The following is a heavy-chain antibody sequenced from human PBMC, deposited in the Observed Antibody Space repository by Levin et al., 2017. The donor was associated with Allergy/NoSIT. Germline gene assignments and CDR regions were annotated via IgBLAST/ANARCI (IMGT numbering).Heavy chain of an antibody. CDR3: ARHRGTARYYYMDV. J-gene: IGHJ6*03. CDR2: INTDGSST. D-gene: IGHD2-15*01. Sequence: LSLTCAASGFPFSTYWMHWVRPAPGKGLVWVSRINTDGSSTSYADSVKGRFTISRDNAKNTLYLQMNSLRAEDTAVYYCARHRGTARYYYMDVWGKGTTVTVSS. V-gene: IGHV3-74*01. CDR1: GFPFSTYW.